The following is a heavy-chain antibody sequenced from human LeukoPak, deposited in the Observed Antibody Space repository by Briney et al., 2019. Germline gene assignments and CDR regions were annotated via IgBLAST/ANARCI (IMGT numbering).Heavy chain of an antibody. J-gene: IGHJ5*02. V-gene: IGHV1-2*02. CDR3: ARGYCSGGSCRNSNWFDP. CDR1: GYTFTGYY. Sequence: ASVKVSCKASGYTFTGYYMHWVRQAPGQGLEWMGWINPNSGGTNYAQKFQGRVTMTRDTSISTAYMELSRLRSDDTAVYYCARGYCSGGSCRNSNWFDPWGQGTLVTVSS. D-gene: IGHD2-15*01. CDR2: INPNSGGT.